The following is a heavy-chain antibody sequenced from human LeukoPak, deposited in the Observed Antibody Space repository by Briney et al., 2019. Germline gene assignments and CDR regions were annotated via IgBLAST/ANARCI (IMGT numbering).Heavy chain of an antibody. CDR2: IYYSGST. CDR1: GGSISSGGYY. CDR3: ARASVTYYYYYYMDV. D-gene: IGHD4-11*01. J-gene: IGHJ6*03. Sequence: SETLSLTCTVSGGSISSGGYYWSWIRQHPGKGLEWIGYIYYSGSTYYNPSLKSRVTISVDTSKNQFSLKLSSVTAADTAVYYCARASVTYYYYYYMDVWGKGTTVTVSS. V-gene: IGHV4-31*03.